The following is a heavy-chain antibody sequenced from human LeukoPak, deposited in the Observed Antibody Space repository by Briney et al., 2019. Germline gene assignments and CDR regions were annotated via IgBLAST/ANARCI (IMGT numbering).Heavy chain of an antibody. Sequence: GGSLRLSCAASGFTFSSYAMSWVRQAPGKGLEWVSAISGSGGSTYYADSVKGRLTISRDNSKNTLYLQMNSLRAEDTAVYYCAKDPAPTVTTIFFDYWGQGTLVTVSS. CDR2: ISGSGGST. CDR1: GFTFSSYA. D-gene: IGHD4-17*01. J-gene: IGHJ4*02. V-gene: IGHV3-23*01. CDR3: AKDPAPTVTTIFFDY.